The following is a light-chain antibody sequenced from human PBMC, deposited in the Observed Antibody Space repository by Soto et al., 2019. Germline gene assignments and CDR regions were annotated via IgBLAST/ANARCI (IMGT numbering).Light chain of an antibody. V-gene: IGKV1-39*01. CDR1: QSISSY. J-gene: IGKJ1*01. Sequence: DIQMTQSPSSLSASVGDRVTITCRASQSISSYLNWYQQKPGKAPKLLIYAASSLQSGVPSRFSGSGSGTDFTLTISSLQPEDFETYYCQQSYITLWTLLQGTKVDIK. CDR3: QQSYITLWT. CDR2: AAS.